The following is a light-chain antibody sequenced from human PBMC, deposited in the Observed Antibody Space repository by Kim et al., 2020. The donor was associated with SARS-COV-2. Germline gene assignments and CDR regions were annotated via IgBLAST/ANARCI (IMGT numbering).Light chain of an antibody. Sequence: FSPGDRATLSCRSSQRVSSSYLAWYQQKPGQAPRLLIYGASSRATGIPDRFSGSGSGTDFTLTISRLEPEDFAVYYFQQYGSSPYTFGQGTKLEI. V-gene: IGKV3-20*01. CDR3: QQYGSSPYT. CDR2: GAS. J-gene: IGKJ2*01. CDR1: QRVSSSY.